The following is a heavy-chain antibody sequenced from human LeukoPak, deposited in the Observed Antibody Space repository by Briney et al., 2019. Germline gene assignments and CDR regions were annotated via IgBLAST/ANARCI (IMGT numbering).Heavy chain of an antibody. D-gene: IGHD3-16*01. CDR1: GFTFSSYG. CDR2: IRYDGSNK. Sequence: GGSLRLSCAASGFTFSSYGLNWVRQTPGKGLEWVAFIRYDGSNKYYADSVKGRFTMSRDNSKNTLYLQMNSLRPEDTAMYYCVRFMRGTIGGDNWGQGTLVTVSA. V-gene: IGHV3-30*02. J-gene: IGHJ4*02. CDR3: VRFMRGTIGGDN.